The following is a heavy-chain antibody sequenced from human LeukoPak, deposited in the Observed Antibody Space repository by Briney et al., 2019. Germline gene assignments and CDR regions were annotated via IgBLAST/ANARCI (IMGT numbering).Heavy chain of an antibody. D-gene: IGHD6-13*01. J-gene: IGHJ4*02. Sequence: KPSETLSLTCTVSGGSISSSSYYWGWIRQPPGKGLEWIGSIYYSGSTYYNPSLKSRVTISVDTSKNQFSLKLSSVTAADTAVYYCARHGPYSSSWYGVDYWGQGTLVTVSS. CDR3: ARHGPYSSSWYGVDY. CDR1: GGSISSSSYY. CDR2: IYYSGST. V-gene: IGHV4-39*01.